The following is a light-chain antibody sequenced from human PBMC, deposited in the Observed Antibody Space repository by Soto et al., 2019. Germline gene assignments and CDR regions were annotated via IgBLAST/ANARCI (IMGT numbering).Light chain of an antibody. CDR3: GTWDSSLSAGFVV. Sequence: QSVLTQPPSVSASPGQKVTISCSGSSSNIGNNYVSWYQQLPGTAPKLLIYDNNKRPSGIPDRFAGSKSGTSATLGITGLQTGEEADYYGGTWDSSLSAGFVVFGGGTKLTVL. V-gene: IGLV1-51*01. CDR2: DNN. CDR1: SSNIGNNY. J-gene: IGLJ2*01.